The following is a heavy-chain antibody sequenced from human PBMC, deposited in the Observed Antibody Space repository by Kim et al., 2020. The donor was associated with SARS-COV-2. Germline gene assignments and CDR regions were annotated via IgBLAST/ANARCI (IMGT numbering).Heavy chain of an antibody. CDR1: GYTFTSYY. V-gene: IGHV1-46*01. Sequence: ASVKVSCKASGYTFTSYYMHWVRQAPGQGLEWMGIINPSGGSTSYAQKFQGRVTMTRDTSTSTVYMELSSLRSEDTAVYYCARDTAMVYRDDAFDIWGQGTMVTVSS. CDR3: ARDTAMVYRDDAFDI. CDR2: INPSGGST. J-gene: IGHJ3*02. D-gene: IGHD5-18*01.